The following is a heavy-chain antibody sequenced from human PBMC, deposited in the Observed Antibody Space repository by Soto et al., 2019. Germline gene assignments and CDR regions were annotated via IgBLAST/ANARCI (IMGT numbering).Heavy chain of an antibody. CDR2: TYYRSKWYN. D-gene: IGHD3-22*01. V-gene: IGHV6-1*01. Sequence: SQTLSLTCAISGDSVSSNSAAWNWIRQSPSRGLEWLGRTYYRSKWYNDYAVSVKSRITINPDTSKNQFSLQLNSVTPEDTAAYYCARDARSHYYDSSGYPNDAFDIWGQGTMVTVS. J-gene: IGHJ3*02. CDR1: GDSVSSNSAA. CDR3: ARDARSHYYDSSGYPNDAFDI.